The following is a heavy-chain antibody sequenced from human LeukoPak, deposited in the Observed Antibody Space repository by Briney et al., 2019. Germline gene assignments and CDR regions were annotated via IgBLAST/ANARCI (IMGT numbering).Heavy chain of an antibody. CDR3: AKDWFATTDY. CDR1: GFPFSVAW. Sequence: GGSLRLSCAASGFPFSVAWMHWFRQVPGKGLMCVSRITTDETTTYADSVRGRFSISRDNAKNTVYLQMNSLRVEDTAVYYCAKDWFATTDYWGQGILVTVSP. D-gene: IGHD1/OR15-1a*01. CDR2: ITTDETT. J-gene: IGHJ4*02. V-gene: IGHV3-74*01.